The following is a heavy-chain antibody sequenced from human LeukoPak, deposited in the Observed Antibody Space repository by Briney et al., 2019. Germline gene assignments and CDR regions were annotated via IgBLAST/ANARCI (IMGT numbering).Heavy chain of an antibody. D-gene: IGHD2-8*02. CDR3: ARGFCTGAVCYPGGYSYYYYMDV. CDR1: GGSFSGYY. Sequence: PSETLSLTCAVYGGSFSGYYWTWIRQPPGKGLERIGEINHSGGTNYNPSLKSRVTISVDTSKNQFSLKLSSVTAADTAVYYCARGFCTGAVCYPGGYSYYYYMDVWDKGTTVTVSS. V-gene: IGHV4-34*01. J-gene: IGHJ6*03. CDR2: INHSGGT.